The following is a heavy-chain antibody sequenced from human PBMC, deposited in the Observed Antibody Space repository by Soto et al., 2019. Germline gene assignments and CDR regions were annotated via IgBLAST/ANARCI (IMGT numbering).Heavy chain of an antibody. D-gene: IGHD3-16*02. V-gene: IGHV1-8*01. CDR3: VRGRVMITFGVVIVIDY. J-gene: IGHJ4*02. Sequence: ASVKVSCQASGYTFTSYDINWVRQATGQGLEWMGWINPNTGYTDYAQKFQDRVTMTGNTSITTAYMELSSLRSEDTAVYYCVRGRVMITFGVVIVIDYWGQGSPVTVSS. CDR2: INPNTGYT. CDR1: GYTFTSYD.